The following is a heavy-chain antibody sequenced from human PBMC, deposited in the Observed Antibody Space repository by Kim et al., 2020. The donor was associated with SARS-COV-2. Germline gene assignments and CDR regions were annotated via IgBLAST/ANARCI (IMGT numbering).Heavy chain of an antibody. Sequence: ASVKVSCKASGYTFTTYDINWVRQATGEGLEWMGWMNPNSGNTGYEQKFQGRVTMTRNTSISTAYMELSSLRSEDTAVYYCARGLSDYSKHGYYYYYGMDVWGQGTTVTVSS. CDR2: MNPNSGNT. D-gene: IGHD4-4*01. CDR3: ARGLSDYSKHGYYYYYGMDV. J-gene: IGHJ6*02. V-gene: IGHV1-8*01. CDR1: GYTFTTYD.